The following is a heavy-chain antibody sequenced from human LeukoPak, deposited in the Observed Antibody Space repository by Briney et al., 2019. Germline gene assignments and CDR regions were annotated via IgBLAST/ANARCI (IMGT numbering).Heavy chain of an antibody. CDR1: GGTLSSYA. D-gene: IGHD6-13*01. V-gene: IGHV1-69*05. CDR2: IIPIFGTA. Sequence: GASVKVSCKASGGTLSSYAISWVRQAPGQGLEWMGGIIPIFGTANYAQKSQDRVTITTDESTSTAYVELSSLRSEDTAVYYCASWNSSSWYTDWFDPWGQGTLVTVSS. CDR3: ASWNSSSWYTDWFDP. J-gene: IGHJ5*02.